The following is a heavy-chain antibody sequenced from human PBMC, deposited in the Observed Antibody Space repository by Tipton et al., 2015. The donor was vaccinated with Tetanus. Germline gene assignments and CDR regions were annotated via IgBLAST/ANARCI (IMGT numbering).Heavy chain of an antibody. CDR2: ISGSGTYI. CDR3: VRARGFDFGTKGFDL. D-gene: IGHD5-12*01. Sequence: SLRLSCAASGFTFTSYAMNWVRQAPGKGLEWVSSISGSGTYIYHADSVKGRFTISRDSAKNSLYLQMNSLRAEDTAAYYCVRARGFDFGTKGFDLWGQGTLVTVSS. J-gene: IGHJ3*01. CDR1: GFTFTSYA. V-gene: IGHV3-21*01.